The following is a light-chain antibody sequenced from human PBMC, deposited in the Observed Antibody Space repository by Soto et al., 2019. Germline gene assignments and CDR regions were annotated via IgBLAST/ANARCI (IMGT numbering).Light chain of an antibody. CDR2: DNN. V-gene: IGLV1-51*01. CDR3: GTWYSSLSAYV. Sequence: QSVLTQPPSVSAAPGQKVTISCSGSSSNIGNNYVSWYQQLPGTAPKLLIYDNNKRPSGIPDRFSGSKSGTSATLGITGPQTGDEAEYYYGTWYSSLSAYVFGTGTKLTVL. CDR1: SSNIGNNY. J-gene: IGLJ1*01.